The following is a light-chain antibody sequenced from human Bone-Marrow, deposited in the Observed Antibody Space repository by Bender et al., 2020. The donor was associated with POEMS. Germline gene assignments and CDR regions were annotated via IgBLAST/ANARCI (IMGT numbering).Light chain of an antibody. V-gene: IGLV3-21*02. CDR1: NIGRKS. Sequence: SYVLTQPPSVSVAPGQAARITCEGDNIGRKSVHWYQQKPGLAPVLVVYSDIDRPSGIPERFSGSNSGDTATLTVSGLQAEDEGDYYCSSYAGGDDVIFGGGTKLTVL. CDR2: SDI. J-gene: IGLJ2*01. CDR3: SSYAGGDDVI.